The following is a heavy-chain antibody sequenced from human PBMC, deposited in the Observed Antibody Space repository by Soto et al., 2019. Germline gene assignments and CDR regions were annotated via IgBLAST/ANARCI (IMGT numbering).Heavy chain of an antibody. CDR1: GFTFSSYG. D-gene: IGHD6-13*01. CDR2: IWYDGSNK. V-gene: IGHV3-33*01. CDR3: ARSPSHRHDSSSWYGYYYYGMDV. J-gene: IGHJ6*02. Sequence: PGGSLRLSCAASGFTFSSYGMHWVRQAPGKGLEWVAVIWYDGSNKYYADSVKGRFTISRDNSKNTLYLQMNSLRAEDTAVYYCARSPSHRHDSSSWYGYYYYGMDVWGQGTTVTVSS.